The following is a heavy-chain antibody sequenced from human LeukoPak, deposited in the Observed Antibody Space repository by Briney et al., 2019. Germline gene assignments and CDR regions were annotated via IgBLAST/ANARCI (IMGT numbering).Heavy chain of an antibody. CDR2: IIPIFGTA. CDR1: GYTFTSYG. Sequence: SVKVSCKASGYTFTSYGISWVRQAPGQGLEWMGGIIPIFGTANYAQKFQGRVTITADESTSTAYMELSSLRSEDTAVYYCARRIAVAGYYFDYWGQGTLVTVSS. CDR3: ARRIAVAGYYFDY. J-gene: IGHJ4*02. D-gene: IGHD6-19*01. V-gene: IGHV1-69*13.